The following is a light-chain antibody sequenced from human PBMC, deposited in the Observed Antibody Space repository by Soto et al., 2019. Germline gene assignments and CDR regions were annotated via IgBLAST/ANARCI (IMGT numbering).Light chain of an antibody. CDR3: LQHNTYPYT. CDR2: ATS. V-gene: IGKV1-17*01. J-gene: IGKJ2*01. Sequence: QMTKSPFSLSESEGDRATITCRAGQGIRTLGWFQQKPGEAPKRLIYATSSLESGVPSRFSGSGSGTEFTLTISSLQPEDFATYFCLQHNTYPYTFGQGTKLDIK. CDR1: QGIRT.